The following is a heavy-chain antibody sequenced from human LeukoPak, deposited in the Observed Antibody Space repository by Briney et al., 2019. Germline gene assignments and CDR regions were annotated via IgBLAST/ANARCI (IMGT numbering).Heavy chain of an antibody. Sequence: PGGSLRLSCAASGFTFSSYEMNWVRQAPGKGREWVSYISSSGSTIYYADSVKGPFTISRDNAKNSLYLQMNSLRAEDTAVYYCARRYCSSTSCTLDYWGQGTLVTVSS. CDR2: ISSSGSTI. D-gene: IGHD2-2*01. CDR3: ARRYCSSTSCTLDY. CDR1: GFTFSSYE. V-gene: IGHV3-48*03. J-gene: IGHJ4*02.